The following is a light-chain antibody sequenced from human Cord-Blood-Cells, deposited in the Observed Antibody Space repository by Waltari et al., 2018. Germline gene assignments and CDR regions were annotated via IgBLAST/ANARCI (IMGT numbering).Light chain of an antibody. CDR2: DAS. J-gene: IGKJ3*01. CDR3: QQRSNWPPFT. CDR1: PSVSSY. Sequence: EIVLTQSPATLSLSPGERATLSCRASPSVSSYLAWYQQKPGQAPRLLIYDASNRATGIPARFSGSGSGTDFTLTISRLEPEDFAVYYCQQRSNWPPFTFGPGTKVDIK. V-gene: IGKV3-11*01.